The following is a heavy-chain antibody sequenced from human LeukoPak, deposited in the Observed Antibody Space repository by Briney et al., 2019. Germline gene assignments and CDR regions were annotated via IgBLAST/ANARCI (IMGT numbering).Heavy chain of an antibody. CDR3: ARDSGITGTTGAIDY. D-gene: IGHD1-20*01. Sequence: GASVKVSCKASGGTFSSYAISWVRQAPGQGLEWMGRINTNSGGTNYAQQFQGRVTMTRDTSITTAYMELSRLRSDDTAVYYCARDSGITGTTGAIDYRGQGTLVTVSS. CDR1: GGTFSSYA. J-gene: IGHJ4*02. CDR2: INTNSGGT. V-gene: IGHV1-2*06.